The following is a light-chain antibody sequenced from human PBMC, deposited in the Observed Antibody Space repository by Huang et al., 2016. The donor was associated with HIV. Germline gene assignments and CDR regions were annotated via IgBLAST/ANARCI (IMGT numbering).Light chain of an antibody. V-gene: IGKV3-11*01. Sequence: TLSLSPGERATLSCRASQSVSSYLAWYQQKPGQAPRLLIYDASNRATGIPARFSGSGSGTDFTLTISSLEPEDFAVYYCQQRSTFGPGTKVDIK. CDR3: QQRST. J-gene: IGKJ3*01. CDR2: DAS. CDR1: QSVSSY.